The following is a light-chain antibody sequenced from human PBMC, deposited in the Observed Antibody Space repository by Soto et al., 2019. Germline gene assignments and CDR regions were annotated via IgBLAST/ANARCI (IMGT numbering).Light chain of an antibody. CDR1: QSVSTN. CDR3: QQYNNWPALT. CDR2: GAS. Sequence: IVMTQSPATLSVSPGERATLSCRASQSVSTNLAWYQQKPGQAPRLLIYGASARATGIPATFSGSGSGTEFTLTISSLQSEDFAIYYCQQYNNWPALTFGGGTKVDIK. J-gene: IGKJ4*01. V-gene: IGKV3-15*01.